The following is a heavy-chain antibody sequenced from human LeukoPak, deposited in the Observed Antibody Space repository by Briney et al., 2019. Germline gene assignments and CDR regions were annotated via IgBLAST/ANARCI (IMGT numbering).Heavy chain of an antibody. J-gene: IGHJ1*01. D-gene: IGHD1-1*01. V-gene: IGHV1-18*01. Sequence: GASVKVSCKASGYTLISYGISWVRQAPGQGLEWMGWISAYNGNTNYAQKLQGRVTMTTDTYTSTTYMELRSLRSDDTAVYYCASSDGKYFQHWGQGTLVTVSS. CDR1: GYTLISYG. CDR3: ASSDGKYFQH. CDR2: ISAYNGNT.